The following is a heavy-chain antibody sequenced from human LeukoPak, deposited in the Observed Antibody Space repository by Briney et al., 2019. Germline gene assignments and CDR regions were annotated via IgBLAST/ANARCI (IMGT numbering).Heavy chain of an antibody. V-gene: IGHV3-48*02. CDR2: ISSSSSTI. CDR3: ARDDGYYYDSSGSAVDY. Sequence: GGSLRLSCAASGFTFSSYSMNWVRQAPGKGLEWVSYISSSSSTIYYADSVKGRFTISRDNAKNSLYLQMNSLRDEDTAVYYCARDDGYYYDSSGSAVDYWGQGTLVTVFS. D-gene: IGHD3-22*01. J-gene: IGHJ4*02. CDR1: GFTFSSYS.